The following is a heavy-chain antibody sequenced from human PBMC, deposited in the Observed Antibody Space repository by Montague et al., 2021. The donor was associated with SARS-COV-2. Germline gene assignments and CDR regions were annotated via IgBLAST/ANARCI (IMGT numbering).Heavy chain of an antibody. J-gene: IGHJ6*02. Sequence: SETLSLTCTVSGGSISSSSYYWGWIRQPPGKGLEWIGSIYYSGSTYYNPSLKSRVTISVDTSKNQFSLKLSSVTAADTAVYYCARDQGYNWNYYYYYGMDLWGQGTTVTVSS. CDR2: IYYSGST. V-gene: IGHV4-39*07. CDR3: ARDQGYNWNYYYYYGMDL. CDR1: GGSISSSSYY. D-gene: IGHD1-20*01.